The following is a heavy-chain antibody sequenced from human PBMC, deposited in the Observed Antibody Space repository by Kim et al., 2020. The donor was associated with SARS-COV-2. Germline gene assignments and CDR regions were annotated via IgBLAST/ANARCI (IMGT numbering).Heavy chain of an antibody. V-gene: IGHV3-30*02. J-gene: IGHJ6*02. Sequence: SGKGRFTISRDNSKNTVFLQMNSLRAEDTAVYYCAKGVQLWFYYYGMDVWGQGTTVTVSS. D-gene: IGHD5-18*01. CDR3: AKGVQLWFYYYGMDV.